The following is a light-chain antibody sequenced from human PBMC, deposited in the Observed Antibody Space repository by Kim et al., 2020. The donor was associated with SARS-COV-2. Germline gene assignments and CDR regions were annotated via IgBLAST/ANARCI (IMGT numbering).Light chain of an antibody. CDR2: QTS. CDR1: QSFSSW. J-gene: IGKJ5*01. CDR3: LQHNTYPIT. V-gene: IGKV1-5*03. Sequence: DIQMTQSPSTLSASVGDRVTITCRASQSFSSWLAWYQQKPGKAPKLLIYQTSNLESGVPSRFSGSGSGTEFTLTISSLQPEDFATYFCLQHNTYPITFGQGTRLEIK.